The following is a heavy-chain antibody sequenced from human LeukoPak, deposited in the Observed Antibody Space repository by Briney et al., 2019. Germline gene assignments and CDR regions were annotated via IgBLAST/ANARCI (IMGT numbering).Heavy chain of an antibody. Sequence: ASVKVSCKASGYTFTGYYMHWVRQAPGQGLEWMGWINPNSGGTNYAQEFQGRVTMTRDTSISTAYMELSRLRSDDTAVYYCARPWGVVRGVISWFDPWGQGTLVTVSS. J-gene: IGHJ5*02. CDR1: GYTFTGYY. D-gene: IGHD3-10*01. CDR2: INPNSGGT. CDR3: ARPWGVVRGVISWFDP. V-gene: IGHV1-2*02.